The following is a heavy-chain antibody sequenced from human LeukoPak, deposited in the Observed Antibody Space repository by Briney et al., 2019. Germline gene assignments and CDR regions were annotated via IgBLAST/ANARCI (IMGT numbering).Heavy chain of an antibody. CDR2: ISGSGGHT. D-gene: IGHD6-19*01. V-gene: IGHV3-23*01. CDR3: AKLKQWQPQRYCFEY. CDR1: GLTLSSYA. Sequence: HSGGSLRLSCAASGLTLSSYAMGWVRQPPGKGPDLVSSISGSGGHTYFADYVRGWFTICRDNSKNSLDLQMNSLKVEDTAVYYCAKLKQWQPQRYCFEYWGQGALVTVAS. J-gene: IGHJ4*02.